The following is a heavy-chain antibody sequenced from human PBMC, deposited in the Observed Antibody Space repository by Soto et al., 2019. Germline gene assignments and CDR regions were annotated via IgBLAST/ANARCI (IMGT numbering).Heavy chain of an antibody. Sequence: SETLSLTCAVYGGSFSGYYWSWIRQPPGKGLEWIGEIYHSGSTNYNPSLKSRVTISVDKSKNQFSLKLSSVTAADTAVYYCARESRGYCSSTSCYEGGSWFDPWGQGTLVTVSS. J-gene: IGHJ5*02. CDR1: GGSFSGYY. V-gene: IGHV4-34*01. CDR3: ARESRGYCSSTSCYEGGSWFDP. CDR2: IYHSGST. D-gene: IGHD2-2*01.